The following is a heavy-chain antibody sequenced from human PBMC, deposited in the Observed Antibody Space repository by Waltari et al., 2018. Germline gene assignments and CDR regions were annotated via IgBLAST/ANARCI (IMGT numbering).Heavy chain of an antibody. CDR1: GYTFTSYY. CDR3: ATRRDGYKWYYCDY. Sequence: QVQLVQSGAEVKKPGASVKVSCKASGYTFTSYYMHWVRQAPGQGLEWMGIINPSGGSTIYAQKFQGRVTRTEDTSTDTAYMELSSLRSEDTAVYYCATRRDGYKWYYCDYWGQGTLVTVSS. CDR2: INPSGGST. J-gene: IGHJ4*02. V-gene: IGHV1-46*01. D-gene: IGHD2-8*01.